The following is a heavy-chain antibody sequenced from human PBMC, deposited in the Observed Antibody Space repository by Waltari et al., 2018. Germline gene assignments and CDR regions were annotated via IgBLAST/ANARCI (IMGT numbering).Heavy chain of an antibody. CDR2: IIPIFGTA. Sequence: QVQLVQSGAEVKKPGSSVKVSCKASGGTFSSYAISWVRQAPGQGLEWMGGIIPIFGTANYAQKFQGRVTSTTDESTSTAYMELSSLRSEDTAVYYCARALCSGGSCRDLFDADAFDIWGQGTMVIVSS. D-gene: IGHD2-15*01. V-gene: IGHV1-69*05. J-gene: IGHJ3*02. CDR1: GGTFSSYA. CDR3: ARALCSGGSCRDLFDADAFDI.